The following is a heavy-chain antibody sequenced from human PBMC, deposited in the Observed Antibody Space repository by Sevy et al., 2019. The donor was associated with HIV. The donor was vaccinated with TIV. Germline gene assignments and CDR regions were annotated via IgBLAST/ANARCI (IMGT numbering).Heavy chain of an antibody. D-gene: IGHD2-8*01. V-gene: IGHV3-23*01. CDR2: FSFGCGKI. CDR3: AREGCTKPHDY. Sequence: GGSLRLSCAASGFTFSKYSMSWIRQTPGKGLEWVSTFSFGCGKINYADSVKGRFTISRDDSRNTFYLQMNSLRAEDTAIYYCAREGCTKPHDYFGQGTVVTVSS. J-gene: IGHJ4*02. CDR1: GFTFSKYS.